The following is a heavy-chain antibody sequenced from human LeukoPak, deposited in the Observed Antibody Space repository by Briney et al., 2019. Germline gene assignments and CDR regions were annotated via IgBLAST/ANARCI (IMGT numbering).Heavy chain of an antibody. CDR2: IYYSGSI. CDR3: ARDPTYYYDSSGSYFDY. Sequence: SETLSLTCPVAVGSFSIIRYYWGWIREPPGKGLGGIGRIYYSGSIYYNPSLKSRVTISVDTSKNQFSLKLSSVTAADTAVYYCARDPTYYYDSSGSYFDYWGQGTLVTVSS. CDR1: VGSFSIIRYY. J-gene: IGHJ4*02. D-gene: IGHD3-22*01. V-gene: IGHV4-39*07.